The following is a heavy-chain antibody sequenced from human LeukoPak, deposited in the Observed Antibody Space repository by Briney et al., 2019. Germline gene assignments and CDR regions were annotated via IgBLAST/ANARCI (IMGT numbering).Heavy chain of an antibody. CDR1: GFTFSSYS. V-gene: IGHV3-21*01. J-gene: IGHJ6*02. D-gene: IGHD6-19*01. CDR2: ISSSSSYI. CDR3: ARDGVAGIYYYYGMDV. Sequence: PGGSLRLSCAASGFTFSSYSMNWVRQAPGKGLEWVSSISSSSSYIYYADSVKGRFTISRDNAKNSLYLQMNSLRDEDTAVYYCARDGVAGIYYYYGMDVWGQGTTVTVSS.